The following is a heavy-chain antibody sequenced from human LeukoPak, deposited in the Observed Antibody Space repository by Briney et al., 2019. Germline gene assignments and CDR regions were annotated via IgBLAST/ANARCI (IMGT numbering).Heavy chain of an antibody. Sequence: GASVKVSCKASGYTFAGYHMHWVRQAPGQGLEWMGRIDPNSGGANFAQKFQGRVTVTRDTSISTAYMELSGLRSDDTAVYYCARDPGGLEMATIGANYGAFDIWGQGTMVTVSS. CDR2: IDPNSGGA. CDR3: ARDPGGLEMATIGANYGAFDI. V-gene: IGHV1-2*06. J-gene: IGHJ3*02. CDR1: GYTFAGYH. D-gene: IGHD5-24*01.